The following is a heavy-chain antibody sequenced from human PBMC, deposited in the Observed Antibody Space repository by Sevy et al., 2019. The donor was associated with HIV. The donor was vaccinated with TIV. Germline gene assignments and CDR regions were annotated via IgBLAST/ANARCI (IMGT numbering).Heavy chain of an antibody. D-gene: IGHD2-2*01. CDR3: ARRSGPAPQGARGYYYYYMDV. Sequence: SETLSLTCTVSGGSISSYYWSWIRQPPGKGLEWIGSIYYSGSTNYNPSLKSRVTISLDTSKNKFSLKLSSMTAADTAVYYCARRSGPAPQGARGYYYYYMDVWGKGTTVTVSS. CDR2: IYYSGST. J-gene: IGHJ6*03. V-gene: IGHV4-59*08. CDR1: GGSISSYY.